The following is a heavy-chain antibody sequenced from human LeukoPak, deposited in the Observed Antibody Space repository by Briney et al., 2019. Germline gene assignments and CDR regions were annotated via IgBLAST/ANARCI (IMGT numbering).Heavy chain of an antibody. CDR3: AREGDGPLSNWFDP. CDR1: GGSVSSGSYY. Sequence: PSETLSLTCTVSGGSVSSGSYYWSWIRQPPGKGLEWIGYIYYSGSTYYNPSLKSRVTISVDTSKNQFSLKLSSVTAADTAVYYCAREGDGPLSNWFDPWGQGTLVTVSS. V-gene: IGHV4-30-4*01. CDR2: IYYSGST. J-gene: IGHJ5*02.